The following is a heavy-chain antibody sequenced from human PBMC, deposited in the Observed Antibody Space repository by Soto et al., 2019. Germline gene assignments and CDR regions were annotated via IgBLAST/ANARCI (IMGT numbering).Heavy chain of an antibody. J-gene: IGHJ6*02. CDR2: ISAYNGNT. V-gene: IGHV1-18*04. CDR3: ARDGPYTAVVTGDYYGMDV. Sequence: ASVKVSCKASGYTFTSYGISWVRQAPGQGLEWMGWISAYNGNTNYAQKLQGRVTMTTDTSTSTAYMELRSLRSDDTAVYYCARDGPYTAVVTGDYYGMDVWGQGTTVTVSS. CDR1: GYTFTSYG. D-gene: IGHD5-18*01.